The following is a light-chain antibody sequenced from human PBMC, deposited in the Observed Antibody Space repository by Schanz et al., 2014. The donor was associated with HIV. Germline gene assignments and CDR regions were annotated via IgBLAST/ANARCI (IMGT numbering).Light chain of an antibody. Sequence: DIQMTQSPSSLSASVGDRVTITCRASQGISNYLAWYQQKPGTAPKLLIYAASTLQSGVPSRFSGSGSETYFTLTISGLQPEDVATYYCQKYDNAPRTFGQGTKVEIK. J-gene: IGKJ1*01. CDR1: QGISNY. CDR2: AAS. V-gene: IGKV1-27*01. CDR3: QKYDNAPRT.